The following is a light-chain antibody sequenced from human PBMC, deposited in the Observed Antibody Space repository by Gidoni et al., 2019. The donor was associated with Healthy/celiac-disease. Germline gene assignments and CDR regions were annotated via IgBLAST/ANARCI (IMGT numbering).Light chain of an antibody. J-gene: IGKJ1*01. Sequence: EIVMTQPPATLSVYPGERATLSCRASQSVSSNLAWYQQKPGQAPRLRIYGASTRATAIPARFSGGGSGTEFTLTISSLQSEDFAVYYCQQYNNWPPVTFAQXTKVEIK. CDR3: QQYNNWPPVT. CDR1: QSVSSN. CDR2: GAS. V-gene: IGKV3-15*01.